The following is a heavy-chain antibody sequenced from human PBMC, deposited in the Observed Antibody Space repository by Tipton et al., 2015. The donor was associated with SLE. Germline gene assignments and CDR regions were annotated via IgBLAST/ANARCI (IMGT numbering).Heavy chain of an antibody. CDR2: IYPGDSDT. Sequence: QLVQSGAEVKKPGESLKISCKGSGYSFSTNWIGWVRQMPGKGLEWMGIIYPGDSDTRYSPSFQGQVTISVDKSISTVYLRWSSPKASDTAMYYCARRGTGTKGDFDYWGQGTLVTVSS. J-gene: IGHJ4*02. CDR1: GYSFSTNW. D-gene: IGHD1-7*01. CDR3: ARRGTGTKGDFDY. V-gene: IGHV5-51*03.